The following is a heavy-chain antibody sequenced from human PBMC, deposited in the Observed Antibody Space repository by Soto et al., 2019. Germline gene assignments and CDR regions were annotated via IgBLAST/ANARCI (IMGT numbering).Heavy chain of an antibody. Sequence: QVQLVESGGGVVQPGRSLRLSCAASGFTFSTYAMHWVRQVPAKGLEWVAVISYDGSNKYYADSVQGRFTISRDNSKNPLYLQMNSLRAEDTAVYYCARAVVVAATDFDYWGQGTLVIVSS. D-gene: IGHD2-15*01. CDR2: ISYDGSNK. CDR3: ARAVVVAATDFDY. V-gene: IGHV3-30-3*01. J-gene: IGHJ4*02. CDR1: GFTFSTYA.